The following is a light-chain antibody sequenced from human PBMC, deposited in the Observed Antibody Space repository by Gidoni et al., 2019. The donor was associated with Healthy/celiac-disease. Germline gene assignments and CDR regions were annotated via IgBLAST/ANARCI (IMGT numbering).Light chain of an antibody. CDR3: QQRSNWHP. V-gene: IGKV3D-11*01. Sequence: EIVLTQSPATLSLSPGERATLSCRASQGVTCYLAWYQQKPSQAPRHLIYDASNRATGIPARFSDSGPETDCSLSINNLGPEGFAVYYCQQRSNWHPFGGGTKVEIK. CDR1: QGVTCY. CDR2: DAS. J-gene: IGKJ4*01.